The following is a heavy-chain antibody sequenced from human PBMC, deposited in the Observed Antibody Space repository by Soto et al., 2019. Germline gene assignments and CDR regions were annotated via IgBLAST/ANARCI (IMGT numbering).Heavy chain of an antibody. CDR3: ARGNPDGYNSGFDY. CDR2: IYYSGST. CDR1: GGSISSGGYY. Sequence: SETLSLTCTVSGGSISSGGYYWSWIRQHPGKGLEWIGYIYYSGSTYYNPSLKSRVTISVDTSKNQFSLKLSSVTAADTAVYYCARGNPDGYNSGFDYWGQGTLVTVSS. J-gene: IGHJ4*02. D-gene: IGHD1-1*01. V-gene: IGHV4-31*03.